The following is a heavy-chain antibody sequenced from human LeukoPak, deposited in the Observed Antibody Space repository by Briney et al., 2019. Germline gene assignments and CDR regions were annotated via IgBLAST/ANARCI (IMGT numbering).Heavy chain of an antibody. D-gene: IGHD5-18*01. J-gene: IGHJ5*02. CDR1: GFTFNTYG. Sequence: PGGSLRLSCAASGFTFNTYGMSWVRQALGKGLEWVSVICDRGDTTYYADSVKGRFTVSRDNSKSTLYLQMTSLRAEDTAVYYCARGGEGIQLWLRVADVGGPNWFDPWGQGTLVTVSS. V-gene: IGHV3-23*01. CDR3: ARGGEGIQLWLRVADVGGPNWFDP. CDR2: ICDRGDTT.